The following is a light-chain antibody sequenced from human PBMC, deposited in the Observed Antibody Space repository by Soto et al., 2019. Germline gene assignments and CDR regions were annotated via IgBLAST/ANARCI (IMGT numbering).Light chain of an antibody. V-gene: IGKV3-11*01. Sequence: EIVLTQSPATLSLSPGERATLSCRASQSVSSYLAWYQQKPGQAPTLLISDASYRATGIPARFSGSGSGTDFTLTLSSLEPQYFAFYNCQHPSKWPTRITFGQGTRLEIK. CDR1: QSVSSY. J-gene: IGKJ5*01. CDR2: DAS. CDR3: QHPSKWPTRIT.